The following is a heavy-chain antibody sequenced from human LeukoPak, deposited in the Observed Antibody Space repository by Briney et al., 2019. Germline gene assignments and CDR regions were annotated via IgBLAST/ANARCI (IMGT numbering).Heavy chain of an antibody. CDR3: ARSVRGAMRGYYYYMDV. CDR2: IYTSGST. J-gene: IGHJ6*03. Sequence: SQTLSLTCTVSGGSISSGSYYWSWIRQPAGKGLEWIGRIYTSGSTNYNPSLKSRVTISVDTSKNQFSLKLSSVTAADTAVYYCARSVRGAMRGYYYYMDVWGKGTTVTISS. CDR1: GGSISSGSYY. V-gene: IGHV4-61*02. D-gene: IGHD3-10*01.